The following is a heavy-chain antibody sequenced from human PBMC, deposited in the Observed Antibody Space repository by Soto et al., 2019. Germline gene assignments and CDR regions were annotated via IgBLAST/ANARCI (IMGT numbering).Heavy chain of an antibody. CDR3: ARGGYYDILTGYHSTFDI. CDR2: INHSGST. J-gene: IGHJ3*02. D-gene: IGHD3-9*01. Sequence: SQTLSLTCAVYVGSFSGYYWSWIRQPPGKGLEWIGEINHSGSTNYNPSLKSRVTISVDTSKNQFSLKLSSVTAADTAVYYCARGGYYDILTGYHSTFDIWGQGKMVTASS. CDR1: VGSFSGYY. V-gene: IGHV4-34*01.